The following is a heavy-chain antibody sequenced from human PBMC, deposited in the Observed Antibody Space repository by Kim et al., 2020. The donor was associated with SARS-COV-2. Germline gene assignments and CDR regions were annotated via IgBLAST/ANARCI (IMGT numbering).Heavy chain of an antibody. CDR3: ASVVAGLDY. CDR2: GTA. D-gene: IGHD6-19*01. Sequence: GTANYAQKFQGRVTITADESTSTAYMELSSLRSEDTAVYYCASVVAGLDYWGQGTLVTVSS. V-gene: IGHV1-69*01. J-gene: IGHJ4*02.